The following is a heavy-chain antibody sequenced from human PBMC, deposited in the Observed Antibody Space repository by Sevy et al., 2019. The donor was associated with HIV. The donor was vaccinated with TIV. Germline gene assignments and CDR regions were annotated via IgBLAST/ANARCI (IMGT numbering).Heavy chain of an antibody. CDR1: GGSITDNTYF. V-gene: IGHV4-39*01. J-gene: IGHJ4*02. Sequence: SETLSLTCTVSGGSITDNTYFWGWIRQPPGKGLEWIGSMYYSGSTYYNPSLKSRVTISVDTSKNQFSLKLISVTAADTAVYFCTRRPRNSYTVFGNYHFDYWGQGTLVTVSS. CDR2: MYYSGST. CDR3: TRRPRNSYTVFGNYHFDY. D-gene: IGHD3-3*01.